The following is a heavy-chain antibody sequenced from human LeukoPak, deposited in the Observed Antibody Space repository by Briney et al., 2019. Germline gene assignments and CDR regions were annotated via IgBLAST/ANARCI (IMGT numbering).Heavy chain of an antibody. CDR1: GFTFSSYA. CDR3: ARDTTLYSVDIVDCIDY. V-gene: IGHV3-30*03. D-gene: IGHD5-12*01. J-gene: IGHJ4*02. Sequence: GGSLRLSCAASGFTFSSYAMHWVRQAPGKGLEWVAVISYDGSNNYYADSVKGRFTISRDNAKNSLYLQMNSLRAEDTAVYYCARDTTLYSVDIVDCIDYWGQGTLVTVSS. CDR2: ISYDGSNN.